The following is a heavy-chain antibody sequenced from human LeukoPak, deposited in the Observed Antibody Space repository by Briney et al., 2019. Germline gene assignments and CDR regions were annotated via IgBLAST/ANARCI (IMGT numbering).Heavy chain of an antibody. D-gene: IGHD3-10*01. V-gene: IGHV3-33*08. Sequence: GGSLRLSCAASGFTFSSYGMHWVRQAPGKGLEWVAVIWYDGSKKYYADSVKGRFTISRDNSKNTLYLQMNSLRAEDTAVYYCARETYYYGSGSYNNPALWGQGTLVTVSS. CDR2: IWYDGSKK. J-gene: IGHJ4*02. CDR3: ARETYYYGSGSYNNPAL. CDR1: GFTFSSYG.